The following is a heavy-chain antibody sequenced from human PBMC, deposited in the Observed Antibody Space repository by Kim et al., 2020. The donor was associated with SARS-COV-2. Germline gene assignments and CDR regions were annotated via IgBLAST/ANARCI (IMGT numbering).Heavy chain of an antibody. J-gene: IGHJ6*02. CDR1: GFTFSSYS. D-gene: IGHD6-19*01. V-gene: IGHV3-21*01. Sequence: GGSLRLSCAASGFTFSSYSMNWVRQAPGKGLEWVSSISSSSSYIYYADSVKGRFTISRDNAKNSLYLQMNSLRAEDTAVNYCARVTAVAGIGWVARTHYYYYYGMDVWGQGTTVTVSS. CDR3: ARVTAVAGIGWVARTHYYYYYGMDV. CDR2: ISSSSSYI.